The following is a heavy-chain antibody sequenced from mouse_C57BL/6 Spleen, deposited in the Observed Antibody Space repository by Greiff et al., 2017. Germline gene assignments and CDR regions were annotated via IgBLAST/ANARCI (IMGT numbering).Heavy chain of an antibody. Sequence: VQLQQSGPELVKPGASVKISCKASGYTFTDYYMNWVKQSHGKSLEWIGDINPNNGGTSYNQKFKGKATLTVDKSSSTAYMELRSLTSEDSAVYYCARRGEITTTRYYAMDYWGQGTSVTVSS. CDR2: INPNNGGT. CDR1: GYTFTDYY. J-gene: IGHJ4*01. CDR3: ARRGEITTTRYYAMDY. V-gene: IGHV1-26*01. D-gene: IGHD2-4*01.